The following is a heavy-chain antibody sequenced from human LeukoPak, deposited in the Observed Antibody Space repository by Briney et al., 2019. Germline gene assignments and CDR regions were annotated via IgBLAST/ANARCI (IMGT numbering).Heavy chain of an antibody. D-gene: IGHD3-22*01. CDR3: ATITMIVADLFDY. CDR2: INPNSGGT. CDR1: GGTFSSYA. Sequence: GASVKVSCKASGGTFSSYAISWVRQAPGQGLEWMGWINPNSGGTNYAQKFQGRVTMTRDTSISTAYMELSRLRSDDTAVYYCATITMIVADLFDYWGQGTLVTVSS. V-gene: IGHV1-2*02. J-gene: IGHJ4*02.